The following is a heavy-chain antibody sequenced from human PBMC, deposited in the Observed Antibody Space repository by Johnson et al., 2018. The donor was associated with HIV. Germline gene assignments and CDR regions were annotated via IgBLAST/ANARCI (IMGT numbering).Heavy chain of an antibody. J-gene: IGHJ3*01. CDR1: GFTFDDYA. D-gene: IGHD2-15*01. Sequence: VQLVESGGGVVRPGGSLRLSCAAAGFTFDDYAMHWVRQAPGKGLEWVSGISWNGGNIGYADSVKGRFMISRDNAKNSLYLQMNSLRPEDTALYYCVKDIYLYQGGGFDLWGQGTMVTVSS. CDR3: VKDIYLYQGGGFDL. CDR2: ISWNGGNI. V-gene: IGHV3-9*01.